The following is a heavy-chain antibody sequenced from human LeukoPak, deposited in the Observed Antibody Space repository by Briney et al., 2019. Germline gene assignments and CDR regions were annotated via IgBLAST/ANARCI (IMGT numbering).Heavy chain of an antibody. CDR3: AKPPRFRHYDSSGYYYLSDP. V-gene: IGHV3-23*01. CDR2: ISGSGGST. Sequence: GGSLRLSCAASGFTFSSYAMSWVRQAPGKGLEWVSAISGSGGSTYYADSVKGRFTISRDNSKNTLYLQMNSLRAEDTAVYYCAKPPRFRHYDSSGYYYLSDPWGQGTLVTVSS. CDR1: GFTFSSYA. D-gene: IGHD3-22*01. J-gene: IGHJ5*02.